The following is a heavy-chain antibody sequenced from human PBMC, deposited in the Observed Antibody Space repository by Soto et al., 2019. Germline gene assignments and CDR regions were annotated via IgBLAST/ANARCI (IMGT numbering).Heavy chain of an antibody. D-gene: IGHD3-10*01. CDR3: ARGFTTMVRGIDYFDY. CDR1: GGSFSGYY. Sequence: SETLSLTCAVYGGSFSGYYWSWIRQPPGKGLEWIGEINHSGSTNYNPSLKSRVTISVDTSKNQFSLKLSSVTAADTAVYYCARGFTTMVRGIDYFDYWGQGTLVTVSS. J-gene: IGHJ4*02. CDR2: INHSGST. V-gene: IGHV4-34*01.